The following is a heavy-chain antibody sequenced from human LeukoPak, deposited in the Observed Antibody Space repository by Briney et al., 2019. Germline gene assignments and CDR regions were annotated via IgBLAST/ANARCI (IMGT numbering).Heavy chain of an antibody. CDR2: IYHSGST. CDR3: ARLLWFGKYYFDY. D-gene: IGHD3-10*01. J-gene: IGHJ4*02. V-gene: IGHV4-38-2*01. CDR1: GYSISSGYY. Sequence: PSETLSLTCAVAGYSISSGYYWGWIRQPPGKGLEWIGSIYHSGSTYYNPSLKSRVTISVDTSKNQFSLNLSSVTAADTAVYYCARLLWFGKYYFDYWGQGTLVTVSS.